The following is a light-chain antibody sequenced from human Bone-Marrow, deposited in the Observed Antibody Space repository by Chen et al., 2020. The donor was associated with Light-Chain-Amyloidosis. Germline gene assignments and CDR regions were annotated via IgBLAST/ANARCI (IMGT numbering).Light chain of an antibody. Sequence: SYELTQPPSVSVSPGQTARITCSGDDLPTKYAYWYQQKPGHAPVLVIHRDTERPSGISERFSGSSSGTTATLTISGVQAEDEADYHCQSADSSVTYEVIFGGGTKLTV. CDR2: RDT. CDR3: QSADSSVTYEVI. CDR1: DLPTKY. V-gene: IGLV3-25*03. J-gene: IGLJ2*01.